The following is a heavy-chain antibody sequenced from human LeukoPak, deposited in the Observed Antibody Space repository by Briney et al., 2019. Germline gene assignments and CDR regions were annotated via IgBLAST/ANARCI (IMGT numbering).Heavy chain of an antibody. CDR1: GYTFTGSY. CDR3: ARDYYGSSGYYYVCWFDP. V-gene: IGHV1-2*02. J-gene: IGHJ5*02. Sequence: ASVKVSSKASGYTFTGSYMHWVRQAPGQGLEWMGWINPNSGGTNYAQKFQGRVTMTRDTSISTAYMELSRLRSDDTAVYYCARDYYGSSGYYYVCWFDPWGQGTLVTVSS. CDR2: INPNSGGT. D-gene: IGHD3-22*01.